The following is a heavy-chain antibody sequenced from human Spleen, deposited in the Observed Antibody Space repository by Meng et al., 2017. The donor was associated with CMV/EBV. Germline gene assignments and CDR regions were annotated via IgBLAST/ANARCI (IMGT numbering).Heavy chain of an antibody. V-gene: IGHV3-30*02. CDR1: GFTFSRYA. Sequence: GESLKISCAASGFTFSRYAMHWVRQAPGKGLEWVAFIRYDGSNEYFADSVMGRFTISRDNAKNSLYLQMNSLRAEDTAVYYCATIVVVDYWGQGTLVTVSS. CDR2: IRYDGSNE. D-gene: IGHD2-2*01. J-gene: IGHJ4*02. CDR3: ATIVVVDY.